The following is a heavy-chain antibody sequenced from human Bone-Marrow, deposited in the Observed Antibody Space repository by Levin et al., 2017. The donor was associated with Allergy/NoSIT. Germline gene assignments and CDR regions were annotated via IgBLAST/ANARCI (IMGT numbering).Heavy chain of an antibody. CDR2: ISYDGNNK. D-gene: IGHD7-27*01. CDR1: GFNFRSYA. Sequence: GGSLRLSCTASGFNFRSYAMHWVRQAPGKGLEWVALISYDGNNKYYADSVKGRFTISRDDSKNTLYLQMNSLRSDDTAVYSCAREGANWGPNTAFDIWGQGTMVTVSS. V-gene: IGHV3-30*03. J-gene: IGHJ3*02. CDR3: AREGANWGPNTAFDI.